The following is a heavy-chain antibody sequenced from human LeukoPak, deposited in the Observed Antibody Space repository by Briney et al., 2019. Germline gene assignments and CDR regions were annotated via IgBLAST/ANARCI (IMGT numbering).Heavy chain of an antibody. CDR1: GFTVSSNY. CDR2: IYSGGST. D-gene: IGHD6-13*01. V-gene: IGHV3-66*01. J-gene: IGHJ4*02. CDR3: ARSAGSSWYQYYFDY. Sequence: PGGSLRLSCAASGFTVSSNYMSWVRQAPGKGLEWVSVIYSGGSTYYEDSVKGRFTISRDNSKNTLYLQMNSLRAEDTAVYYCARSAGSSWYQYYFDYWGQGTLVTVSS.